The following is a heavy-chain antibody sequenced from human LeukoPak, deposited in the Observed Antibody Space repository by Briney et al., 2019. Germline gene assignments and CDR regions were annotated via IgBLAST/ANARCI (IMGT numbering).Heavy chain of an antibody. Sequence: ASVKVSCKASGYTFTSYGISWVRQAPGQGLEWMGWINPNSGGTNYAQKFQGRVTMTRDTSISTAYMELSRLRSDDTAVYYCARDPGDIPSWGQGTLVTVSS. V-gene: IGHV1-2*02. CDR1: GYTFTSYG. CDR2: INPNSGGT. D-gene: IGHD3-9*01. CDR3: ARDPGDIPS. J-gene: IGHJ5*02.